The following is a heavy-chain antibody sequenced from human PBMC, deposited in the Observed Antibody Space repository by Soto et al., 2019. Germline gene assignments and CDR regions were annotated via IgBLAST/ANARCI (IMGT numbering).Heavy chain of an antibody. CDR2: ISAYNGNT. CDR3: ARGGSDDFWSGYYQAGYYGMDV. Sequence: SVEVSCKASCYTFTGYGISWVRQAPGQGLEWMGWISAYNGNTNYAQKLQGRVTMTTDTSTSTAYMELRSLRSDDTAVYYCARGGSDDFWSGYYQAGYYGMDVWGQGTTVTVSS. CDR1: CYTFTGYG. D-gene: IGHD3-3*01. V-gene: IGHV1-18*04. J-gene: IGHJ6*02.